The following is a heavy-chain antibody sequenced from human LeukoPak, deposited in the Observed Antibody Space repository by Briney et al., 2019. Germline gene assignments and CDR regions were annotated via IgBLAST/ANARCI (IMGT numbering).Heavy chain of an antibody. D-gene: IGHD2-2*01. J-gene: IGHJ4*02. CDR1: GFTFSSYG. CDR2: IRYDGSNK. V-gene: IGHV3-30*02. Sequence: PGGSLRLSCAASGFTFSSYGMHWVRQAPGKGLEWVAFIRYDGSNKYYADSVKGRFTISRDNSKNTLYLQMNSLRAEDTAVYYCAKDGAFYCSSTSCPLDYWGQGTLVTVSS. CDR3: AKDGAFYCSSTSCPLDY.